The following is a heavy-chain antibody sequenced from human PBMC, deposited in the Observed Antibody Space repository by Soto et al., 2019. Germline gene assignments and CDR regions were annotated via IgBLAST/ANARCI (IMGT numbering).Heavy chain of an antibody. CDR3: ARDWLRTGTTDAFDI. CDR2: IIPIFGTA. J-gene: IGHJ3*02. D-gene: IGHD1-1*01. Sequence: QVQLVQSGAEVKKPGSSVKVSCKASGGTFSSYAISWVRQAPGQGLEWMGGIIPIFGTANYAQKFQGRVTITADESTSTAYMERSSLRAEDTAVYYCARDWLRTGTTDAFDIWGQGTMVTVSS. V-gene: IGHV1-69*01. CDR1: GGTFSSYA.